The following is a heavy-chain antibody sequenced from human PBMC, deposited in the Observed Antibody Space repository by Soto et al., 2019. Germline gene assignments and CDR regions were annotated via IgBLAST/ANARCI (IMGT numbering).Heavy chain of an antibody. CDR2: INPSGGST. D-gene: IGHD2-2*01. CDR1: GYTFTRYY. CDR3: AGDFVEVPAAHYYFAN. J-gene: IGHJ4*02. Sequence: XSVKVSYKASGYTFTRYYMHLLRHTPGQGLEWMGTINPSGGSTRYAQKSQGRITVTRDTATSTVYMELSNLRSDDTAVYYCAGDFVEVPAAHYYFANWGQGTLVTVSS. V-gene: IGHV1-46*01.